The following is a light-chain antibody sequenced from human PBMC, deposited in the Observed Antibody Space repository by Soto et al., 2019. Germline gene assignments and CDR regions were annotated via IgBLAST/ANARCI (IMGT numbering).Light chain of an antibody. CDR1: QSISSW. V-gene: IGKV1-5*03. CDR3: QQYYYFAT. Sequence: DIPMTQSPSTLSASVGDRVTITCRASQSISSWLTWYQQKAGQDPKLLIYKASIVESGVPSRFSGSGSGTEFTLTISSLQPDDSATYYCQQYYYFATFGQGTRVEVK. J-gene: IGKJ1*01. CDR2: KAS.